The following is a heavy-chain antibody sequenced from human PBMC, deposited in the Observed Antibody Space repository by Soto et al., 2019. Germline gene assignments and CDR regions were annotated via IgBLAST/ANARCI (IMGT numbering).Heavy chain of an antibody. J-gene: IGHJ5*02. D-gene: IGHD3-3*01. CDR3: ARVRDYHDFWSGYYKAWFDP. CDR2: TSGYNGNT. CDR1: GYTFSSYG. V-gene: IGHV1-18*01. Sequence: QGQLVQSGAEVKTPGASVKVSCKASGYTFSSYGITWVRQAPGQGLERMGWTSGYNGNTNYAQKLQGRVTMTTDTSTSTAYMELRSLRSDDTAVYYCARVRDYHDFWSGYYKAWFDPWGQGTLVTVSS.